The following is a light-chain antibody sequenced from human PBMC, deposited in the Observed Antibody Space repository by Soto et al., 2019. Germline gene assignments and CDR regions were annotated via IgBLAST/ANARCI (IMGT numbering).Light chain of an antibody. V-gene: IGLV2-14*01. Sequence: QSALTQPASVSGSPGQSITISCTGTSSDVGAYNYVSWYQQHQGKAPTLMIYEVNNRPSGVSNRLSGSKSGNTASLTISGLQAEDEADYYCSSYTTSTTWVFGGGTKLTVL. CDR1: SSDVGAYNY. CDR2: EVN. CDR3: SSYTTSTTWV. J-gene: IGLJ3*02.